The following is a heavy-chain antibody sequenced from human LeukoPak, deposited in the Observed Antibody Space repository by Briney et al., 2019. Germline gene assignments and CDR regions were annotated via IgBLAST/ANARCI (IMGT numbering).Heavy chain of an antibody. CDR2: ISGSGGST. J-gene: IGHJ3*02. D-gene: IGHD3-22*01. CDR1: GFTFSSYA. V-gene: IGHV3-23*01. CDR3: AKVIRITMIVVVIPGAFDI. Sequence: GGSLRLSCAASGFTFSSYAMSWVRQAPGKGLEWVSAISGSGGSTYYADSVKGRFTISRDNSKNTLYLQMNSLRAEDTAVYYCAKVIRITMIVVVIPGAFDIWGQGTMVTVSS.